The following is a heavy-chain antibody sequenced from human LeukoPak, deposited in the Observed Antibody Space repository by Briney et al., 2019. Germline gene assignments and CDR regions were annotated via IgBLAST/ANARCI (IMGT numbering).Heavy chain of an antibody. Sequence: GGSLRLSCAASGFTFSDYYMSWIRQAPGKGLEWVSYISSSGSTIYYADSVKGRFTISRDNAKNSLYLQMNSLRAEDTAVYYCARAIVATTRPLDYWGQGTLVTVSS. D-gene: IGHD5-12*01. CDR2: ISSSGSTI. CDR3: ARAIVATTRPLDY. V-gene: IGHV3-11*01. J-gene: IGHJ4*02. CDR1: GFTFSDYY.